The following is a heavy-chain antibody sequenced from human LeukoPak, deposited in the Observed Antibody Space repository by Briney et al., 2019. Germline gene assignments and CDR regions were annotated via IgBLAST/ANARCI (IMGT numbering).Heavy chain of an antibody. J-gene: IGHJ4*02. Sequence: SETLSLTCTVSGSSISSSSYYWGWICQPPGKGLEWIGSIYYSGSTNYNPSLKSRVTISVDTSKNQFSLKLSSVTAADTAVYYCARKIVGATRQSRPFDYWGQGTLVTVSS. CDR1: GSSISSSSYY. CDR3: ARKIVGATRQSRPFDY. CDR2: IYYSGST. V-gene: IGHV4-39*07. D-gene: IGHD1-26*01.